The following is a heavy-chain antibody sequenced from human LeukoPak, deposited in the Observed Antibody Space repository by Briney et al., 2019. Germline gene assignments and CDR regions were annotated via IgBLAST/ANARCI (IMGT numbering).Heavy chain of an antibody. CDR3: ARVAYYYDSSGYYALGY. J-gene: IGHJ4*02. Sequence: PGGSLRLSCAASGFTFSSYAMHWVRQAPGKGLEWVAVISYDGSNKYYADSVKGRFTISRDNSKNTLYLQMNNLRAEDTAVYYCARVAYYYDSSGYYALGYWGQGTLVTVSS. D-gene: IGHD3-22*01. CDR1: GFTFSSYA. CDR2: ISYDGSNK. V-gene: IGHV3-30-3*01.